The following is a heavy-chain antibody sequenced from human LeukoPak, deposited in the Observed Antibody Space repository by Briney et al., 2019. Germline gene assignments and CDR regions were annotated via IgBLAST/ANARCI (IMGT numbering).Heavy chain of an antibody. V-gene: IGHV3-30-3*01. CDR3: ARVGYSYGDYYYYGMDV. Sequence: PGGSLRLSCVGSGFVFSKYAVHWVRQAPGKGLEWVAVVSYDGDFKLYGDSVKGRFTISRDNSKNTLFLQMNSLRTEDTAVYYCARVGYSYGDYYYYGMDVWGQGTTVTVSS. CDR2: VSYDGDFK. CDR1: GFVFSKYA. J-gene: IGHJ6*02. D-gene: IGHD5-18*01.